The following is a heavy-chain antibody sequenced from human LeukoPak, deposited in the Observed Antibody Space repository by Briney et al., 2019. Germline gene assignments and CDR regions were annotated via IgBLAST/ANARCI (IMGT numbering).Heavy chain of an antibody. Sequence: GGSLRLSCAASGFTFSSYSVNWVRQAPGKGLEWVSYISSSGGIIYYTDSVKGRFTISRDNAKNSLYLQMNSLRAEDTAVYYCARTSACSSTSCSNFDYWGQGTLVTVSS. CDR2: ISSSGGII. CDR1: GFTFSSYS. J-gene: IGHJ4*02. D-gene: IGHD2-2*01. V-gene: IGHV3-48*01. CDR3: ARTSACSSTSCSNFDY.